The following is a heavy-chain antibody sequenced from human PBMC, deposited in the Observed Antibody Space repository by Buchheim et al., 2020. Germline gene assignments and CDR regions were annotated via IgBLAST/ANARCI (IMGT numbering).Heavy chain of an antibody. J-gene: IGHJ4*02. Sequence: QVQLVQSGAEVKKPGASVKVSCKASGYTFTSYYMHWVRQAPGQGLEWMGIINPSAGSPSYAQKFQGRVTMTRDTSTSTVYLELSSLRYEDTAVYYCASQPASSGWYDFDYWGQGTL. CDR1: GYTFTSYY. CDR3: ASQPASSGWYDFDY. CDR2: INPSAGSP. V-gene: IGHV1-46*01. D-gene: IGHD6-19*01.